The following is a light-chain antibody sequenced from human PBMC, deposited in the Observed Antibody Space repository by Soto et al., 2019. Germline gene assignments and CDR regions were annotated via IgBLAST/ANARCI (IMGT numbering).Light chain of an antibody. CDR1: SSDVGSYNL. V-gene: IGLV2-23*01. J-gene: IGLJ1*01. CDR3: CSYAGGRTYV. Sequence: QSALTQPASVSGSPGQSITISCTGTSSDVGSYNLVSWYQYHPGKAHKLIIYEDAKRPSGVSNRFSGSKSGYTASLTISGRQAEDEADFYCCSYAGGRTYVFGTGTKLTVL. CDR2: EDA.